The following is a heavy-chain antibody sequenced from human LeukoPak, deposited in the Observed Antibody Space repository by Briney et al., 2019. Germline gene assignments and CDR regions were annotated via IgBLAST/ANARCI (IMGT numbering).Heavy chain of an antibody. J-gene: IGHJ4*01. D-gene: IGHD6-13*01. V-gene: IGHV1-2*02. CDR2: INPNSGGS. CDR3: ARDSGYSSRWSIDY. Sequence: GASVKVSCKASGYTFTDYYMHWVRQAPGQGLEWMGWINPNSGGSNYAQRFQGRVTMTRDTAISTAYMEVSRLRPDDTAVFYCARDSGYSSRWSIDYWGHGTLVTVSS. CDR1: GYTFTDYY.